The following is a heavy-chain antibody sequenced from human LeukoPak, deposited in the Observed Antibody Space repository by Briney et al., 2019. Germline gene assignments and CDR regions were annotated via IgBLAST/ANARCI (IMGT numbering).Heavy chain of an antibody. J-gene: IGHJ4*02. CDR1: GFTFSSYE. CDR2: ISSSGSTI. V-gene: IGHV3-48*03. D-gene: IGHD1-26*01. CDR3: ARDIVGATVHFDY. Sequence: GGSLRLSCAASGFTFSSYEMNWVRQAPGKGLEWVSYISSSGSTIYYADSVKGRFTISRDNAKNSLYMQMNSLRAEDTAVYYCARDIVGATVHFDYWGQGTLVTVSS.